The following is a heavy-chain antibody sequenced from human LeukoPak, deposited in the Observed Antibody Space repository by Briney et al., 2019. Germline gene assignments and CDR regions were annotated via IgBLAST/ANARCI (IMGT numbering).Heavy chain of an antibody. J-gene: IGHJ4*02. CDR1: GGSISSNSYY. V-gene: IGHV4-39*01. CDR3: ARWRTGRTAFDY. CDR2: MYFSGSP. D-gene: IGHD2-21*02. Sequence: PSETLSLTCTVSGGSISSNSYYWGWIRRPPGKGLEWIVSMYFSGSPYYNPSLKSRVTMSVDTSKNQFSLKVRSVTAADTAVYYCARWRTGRTAFDYWGQGTLVTVSS.